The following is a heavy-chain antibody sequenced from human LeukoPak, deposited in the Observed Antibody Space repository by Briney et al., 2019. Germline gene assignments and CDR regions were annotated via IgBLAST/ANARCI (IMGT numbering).Heavy chain of an antibody. Sequence: SVKVSCKASGGTFSSYAISWVRQAPGRGLEWMGGIIPIFGTANYAQKFQGRVTITADKSTSTAYMELSSLRSEDTAVYYCVRAGDGNNANDSWGQGTLVTVSS. CDR2: IIPIFGTA. CDR3: VRAGDGNNANDS. V-gene: IGHV1-69*06. J-gene: IGHJ4*02. D-gene: IGHD5-24*01. CDR1: GGTFSSYA.